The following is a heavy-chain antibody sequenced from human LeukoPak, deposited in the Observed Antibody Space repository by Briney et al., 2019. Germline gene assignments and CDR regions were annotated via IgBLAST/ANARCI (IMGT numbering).Heavy chain of an antibody. V-gene: IGHV3-23*01. D-gene: IGHD4-17*01. CDR1: GFTFSSYA. J-gene: IGHJ4*02. CDR2: ISGSGGST. Sequence: GGSLRLSCAASGFTFSSYAMSWVRQAPGKGLEWVSAISGSGGSTYYADSVKGRFTISRDNSKNTLYLQMNSLRAEDTAVYYRAKDHDYGDYVLDYWGQGTLVTVSS. CDR3: AKDHDYGDYVLDY.